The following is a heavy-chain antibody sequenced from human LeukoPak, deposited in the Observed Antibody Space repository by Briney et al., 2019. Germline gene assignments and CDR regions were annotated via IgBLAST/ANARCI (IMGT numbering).Heavy chain of an antibody. CDR1: GFTFSDYW. CDR2: INSAGRST. D-gene: IGHD1-26*01. Sequence: GGCLRLPSAASGFTFSDYWMHGVRQAPGKRVVWVSRINSAGRSTNYADSAKGRFTISRDNAKNSLYLQMNGLRAEDPAVYYCARDQWEPLDYWGQGTLVTVSS. CDR3: ARDQWEPLDY. V-gene: IGHV3-74*01. J-gene: IGHJ4*02.